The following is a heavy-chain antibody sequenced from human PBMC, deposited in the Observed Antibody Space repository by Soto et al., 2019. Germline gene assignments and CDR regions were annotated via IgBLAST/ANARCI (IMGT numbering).Heavy chain of an antibody. D-gene: IGHD6-6*01. CDR3: ARLGQLAFYYYGMDV. J-gene: IGHJ6*02. V-gene: IGHV5-10-1*01. CDR1: GYSFTSYW. Sequence: GESLKISCKGSGYSFTSYWISWVRQMPGKGLEWMGRIDPSDSYTNYSPSFQGHVTISADKSISTAYLQWSSLKASDTAMYYCARLGQLAFYYYGMDVWGQGTTVTVSS. CDR2: IDPSDSYT.